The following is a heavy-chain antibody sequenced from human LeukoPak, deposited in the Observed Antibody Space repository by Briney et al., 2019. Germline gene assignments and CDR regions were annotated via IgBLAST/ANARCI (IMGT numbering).Heavy chain of an antibody. J-gene: IGHJ4*02. Sequence: PSETLSLTCTVSGYSISSGYYWGWIRQPPGKGLEGIGSIYHSGSTYYNPTLKSRVTISEDTSKNQFSLKLSSVTAADTAVYYCARTFDSRAFDYWGQGTLVTVSS. CDR1: GYSISSGYY. V-gene: IGHV4-38-2*02. CDR3: ARTFDSRAFDY. CDR2: IYHSGST. D-gene: IGHD3-22*01.